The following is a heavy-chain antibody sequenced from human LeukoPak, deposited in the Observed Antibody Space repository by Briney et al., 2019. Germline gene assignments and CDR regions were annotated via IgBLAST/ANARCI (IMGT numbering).Heavy chain of an antibody. CDR2: IRYDGSNK. D-gene: IGHD5-18*01. J-gene: IGHJ4*02. CDR3: AKGDVDTAMAHY. Sequence: PGGSLRLSCAASGFTFSSYGMHWARQAAGKGLEWVAFIRYDGSNKYYADSVKGRFTISRDNSKNTLYLQMNSLRAEDTAVYYCAKGDVDTAMAHYWGQGTLVTVSS. CDR1: GFTFSSYG. V-gene: IGHV3-30*02.